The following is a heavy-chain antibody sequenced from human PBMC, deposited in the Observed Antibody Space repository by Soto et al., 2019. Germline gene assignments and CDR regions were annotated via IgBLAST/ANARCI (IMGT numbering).Heavy chain of an antibody. CDR2: INGGGGTT. CDR1: GFTFSSYA. D-gene: IGHD2-2*01. CDR3: AKIICTTNCYDY. V-gene: IGHV3-23*01. Sequence: GGSLRLSCTASGFTFSSYAMSWVRQAPGKGLEWVSSINGGGGTTNYADSVKGRLTISRDNSKNTMYLQMNSLRAEDTALYFCAKIICTTNCYDYWGQGTLVTVSS. J-gene: IGHJ4*02.